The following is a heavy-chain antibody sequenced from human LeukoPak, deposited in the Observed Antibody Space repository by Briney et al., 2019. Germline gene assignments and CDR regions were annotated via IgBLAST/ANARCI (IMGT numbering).Heavy chain of an antibody. CDR1: GGSISSYY. J-gene: IGHJ6*02. CDR2: IYTSGST. CDR3: ARLIVGATRYYYGMDV. D-gene: IGHD1-26*01. Sequence: SETLSLTCTASGGSISSYYWSWIRQPAGKGLEWIGRIYTSGSTNYNPSLKSRVTMSVDTSKNQFSLKLSSVTAADTAVYYCARLIVGATRYYYGMDVWGQGTTVTVSS. V-gene: IGHV4-4*07.